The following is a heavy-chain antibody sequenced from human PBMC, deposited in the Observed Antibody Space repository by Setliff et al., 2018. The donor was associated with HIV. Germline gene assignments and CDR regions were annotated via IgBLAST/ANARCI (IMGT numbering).Heavy chain of an antibody. J-gene: IGHJ5*02. D-gene: IGHD3-22*01. V-gene: IGHV4-39*01. CDR2: IHYNEKT. CDR1: GGSISSSSYY. Sequence: SENLSLTCTVSGGSISSSSYYWAWIRQPPGKGLEYIGSIHYNEKTYYNPSLKSRVTISIDTSKNQFSLNLTSVTAADTAVYYCASRIYYYDSNNFLREEGFDPWGQGTLVTVSS. CDR3: ASRIYYYDSNNFLREEGFDP.